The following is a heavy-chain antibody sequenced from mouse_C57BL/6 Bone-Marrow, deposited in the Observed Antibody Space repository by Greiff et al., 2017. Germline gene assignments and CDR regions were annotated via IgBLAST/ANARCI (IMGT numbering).Heavy chain of an antibody. CDR3: ARENYYGSSYDWYFDV. CDR2: IDPSDSYT. CDR1: GYTFTSYW. Sequence: QVQLKQSGAELVMPGASVKLSCKASGYTFTSYWMHWVKQRPGQGLEWIGEIDPSDSYTNYNQKFKGKSTLTVDKSSSTAYMQLSSLTSEDSAVYYCARENYYGSSYDWYFDVWGTGTTVTVSS. J-gene: IGHJ1*03. D-gene: IGHD1-1*01. V-gene: IGHV1-69*01.